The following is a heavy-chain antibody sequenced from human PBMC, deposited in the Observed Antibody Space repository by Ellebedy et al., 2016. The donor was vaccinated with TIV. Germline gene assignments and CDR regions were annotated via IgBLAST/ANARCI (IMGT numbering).Heavy chain of an antibody. CDR3: AKKDSSLIDY. CDR1: GFTFSSYA. D-gene: IGHD6-13*01. CDR2: ISGSGGST. J-gene: IGHJ4*02. Sequence: GGSLRLXXAASGFTFSSYAMSWVRQAPGKGLEWVSAISGSGGSTYYADSVKGRFTISRDNSKNTLYLQMNSLRAENTAVYYCAKKDSSLIDYWGQGTLVTVSS. V-gene: IGHV3-23*01.